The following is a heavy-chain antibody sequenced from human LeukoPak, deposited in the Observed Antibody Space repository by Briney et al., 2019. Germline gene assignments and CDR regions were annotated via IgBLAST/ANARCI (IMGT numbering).Heavy chain of an antibody. D-gene: IGHD2-15*01. CDR2: INSDGSST. Sequence: GGSLRLSCAASGFTFSDYWMRWVRQAPGKGLVWVSRINSDGSSTADADSVKGRFTISRDNAKNTLYLQMNSLRAEDTAIYYCARVGPYCSGGSCYDYWGQGTLVTVSS. J-gene: IGHJ4*02. V-gene: IGHV3-74*01. CDR1: GFTFSDYW. CDR3: ARVGPYCSGGSCYDY.